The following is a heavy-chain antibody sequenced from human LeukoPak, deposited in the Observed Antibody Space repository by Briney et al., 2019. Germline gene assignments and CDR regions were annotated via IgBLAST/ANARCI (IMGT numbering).Heavy chain of an antibody. D-gene: IGHD5-18*01. J-gene: IGHJ4*02. CDR3: ARSAYTYSSYFDY. V-gene: IGHV1-46*01. Sequence: ASVKVSCKASGYSFTSYYMHWVRQAPGQGLEWMGIINPSDGSTSYPQRFQGRVTMTRDTSTSTVYMELSSLISEDSALYYCARSAYTYSSYFDYWGQGTLSPSPQ. CDR2: INPSDGST. CDR1: GYSFTSYY.